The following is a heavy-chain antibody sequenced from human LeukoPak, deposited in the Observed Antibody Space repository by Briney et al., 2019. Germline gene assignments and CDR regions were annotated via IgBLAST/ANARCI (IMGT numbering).Heavy chain of an antibody. CDR1: GFTVSSNY. CDR3: AREMSGRDAFDI. CDR2: IYSGGST. Sequence: GGSLRLSCAASGFTVSSNYMNWVRQAPGKGLEWVSVIYSGGSTYYADSVKGRFTISRDNSKNTLYLQMNSLRAEDTAVYYCAREMSGRDAFDIWGQGTMVTVSS. V-gene: IGHV3-66*01. J-gene: IGHJ3*02.